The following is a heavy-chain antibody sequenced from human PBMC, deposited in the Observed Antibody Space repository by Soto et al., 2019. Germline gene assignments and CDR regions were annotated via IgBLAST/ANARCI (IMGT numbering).Heavy chain of an antibody. D-gene: IGHD6-13*01. CDR1: GFTFSSYA. CDR2: ISYDGSNK. Sequence: QVQLVESGGGVVQPGRSLRVSCAASGFTFSSYAMHWVLQAPGKGLEWVAVISYDGSNKYYADSVKGRFTISRDNSKNTLYLQMNSLRAEDTAVYYCARDIGYRTWYYGMDVWGQGTTVTVSS. V-gene: IGHV3-30-3*01. J-gene: IGHJ6*02. CDR3: ARDIGYRTWYYGMDV.